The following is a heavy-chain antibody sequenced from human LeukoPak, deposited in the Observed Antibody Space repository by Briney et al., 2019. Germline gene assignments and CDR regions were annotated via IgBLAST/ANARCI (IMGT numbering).Heavy chain of an antibody. CDR2: IYYTGST. J-gene: IGHJ5*02. D-gene: IGHD1-1*01. Sequence: SETLSLTCTVSGGSISSYYWSWIRQPPGKGLECIGYIYYTGSTDYNPSLKSRVTISVDTSKNQLSLKLSSVTAADSAVYYCARARTGFDLWGQGALVTVSS. V-gene: IGHV4-59*01. CDR3: ARARTGFDL. CDR1: GGSISSYY.